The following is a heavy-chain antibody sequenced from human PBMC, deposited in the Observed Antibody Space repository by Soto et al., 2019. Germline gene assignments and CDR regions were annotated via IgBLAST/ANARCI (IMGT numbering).Heavy chain of an antibody. V-gene: IGHV1-3*05. CDR2: INVGNGDT. CDR1: GYTFTNYA. J-gene: IGHJ4*02. Sequence: QVQLEQSGAEEKKPGASVKISCKASGYTFTNYALHWVRQAPGQRLEWMGWINVGNGDTKYSPKFQDRVTITSDTSASIAYIELSSLTSEDTAVYYCARGASTLDYWGQGALVTVSS. CDR3: ARGASTLDY.